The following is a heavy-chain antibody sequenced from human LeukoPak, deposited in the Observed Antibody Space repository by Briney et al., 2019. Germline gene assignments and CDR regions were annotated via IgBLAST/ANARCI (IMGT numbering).Heavy chain of an antibody. CDR3: ARGRQQQLVRAFDY. J-gene: IGHJ4*02. D-gene: IGHD6-13*01. V-gene: IGHV4-34*01. Sequence: SETLSLTCAVYGGPFSGYYWSWIRQPPGKGLEWIGEINHSGSTNYNPSLKSRVTISVDTSKNQFSLKLSSVTAADTAVYYCARGRQQQLVRAFDYWGQGTLVTVSS. CDR2: INHSGST. CDR1: GGPFSGYY.